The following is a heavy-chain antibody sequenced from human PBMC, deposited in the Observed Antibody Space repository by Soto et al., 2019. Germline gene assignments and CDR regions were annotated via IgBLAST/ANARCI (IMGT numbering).Heavy chain of an antibody. V-gene: IGHV5-51*01. CDR3: ARSRRDDSTGYYFDY. Sequence: PGVPLKNSCEGSGDSFTTYWIGWVRQMTGKGLEWMGFVYPGDSDTRYSPSFQGPVTISVDKSTSIVYLQWSSLKASDTAMYYCARSRRDDSTGYYFDYWGQGTLVTVSS. CDR1: GDSFTTYW. J-gene: IGHJ4*02. CDR2: VYPGDSDT. D-gene: IGHD3-22*01.